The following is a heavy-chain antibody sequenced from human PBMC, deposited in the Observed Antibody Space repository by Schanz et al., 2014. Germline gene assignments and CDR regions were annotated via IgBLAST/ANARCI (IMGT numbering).Heavy chain of an antibody. CDR2: ISSDETVT. D-gene: IGHD3-16*01. J-gene: IGHJ4*02. V-gene: IGHV3-30*18. CDR3: AKIGYGGLLNYYIDH. CDR1: GFSFSRYG. Sequence: QIQLVESGGGVVQPGTSLRLSCTISGFSFSRYGMHWVRQAPGKGLEWVAVISSDETVTYYVDSVKGGFTISRDNSKNAPYLQMRGLKAEDRAMYYCAKIGYGGLLNYYIDHWGQGTLVTVSS.